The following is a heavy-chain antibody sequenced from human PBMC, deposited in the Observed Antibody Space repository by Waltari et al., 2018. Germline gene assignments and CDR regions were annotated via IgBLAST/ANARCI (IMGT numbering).Heavy chain of an antibody. CDR3: ARPRGEYSSGWYRPFDY. V-gene: IGHV3-30-3*01. CDR2: ISYDGSNK. Sequence: QVQLVESGGGVVQPGRSLRLSCAASGFTFSSYAMHWVRQAPGKGLAWVAVISYDGSNKYYADSGKGRFTISRDNSKNTLYLQMNSLRAEDTAVYYCARPRGEYSSGWYRPFDYWGQGTLVTVSS. CDR1: GFTFSSYA. J-gene: IGHJ4*02. D-gene: IGHD6-19*01.